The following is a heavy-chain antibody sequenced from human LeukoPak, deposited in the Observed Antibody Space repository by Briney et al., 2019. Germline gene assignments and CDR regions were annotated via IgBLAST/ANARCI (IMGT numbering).Heavy chain of an antibody. Sequence: GGSLRLSCAASGFTFTYYAMHWVRQAPGKGLEWVAAISYDGSNKYYAESVKGRFIISRDNSKNTLYLQMNSPRAEDTAVYSCARGWFGELPFDYWGQGTLVTGSS. CDR2: ISYDGSNK. J-gene: IGHJ4*02. V-gene: IGHV3-30-3*01. CDR1: GFTFTYYA. D-gene: IGHD3-10*01. CDR3: ARGWFGELPFDY.